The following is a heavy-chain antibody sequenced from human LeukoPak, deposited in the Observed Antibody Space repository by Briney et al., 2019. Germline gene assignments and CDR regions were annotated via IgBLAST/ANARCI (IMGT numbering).Heavy chain of an antibody. Sequence: GGSLRLSCAASGFSFSDYAMNWVRQAPGKGLEWVSSISSGSEYMYYADSVKGRFTISRDNSKNTLYLQMNSLRPEDTAVYYCAKDSVRKTIVGPTTRGVNDYWGQGTLVTVSS. CDR2: ISSGSEYM. CDR3: AKDSVRKTIVGPTTRGVNDY. D-gene: IGHD1-26*01. J-gene: IGHJ4*02. V-gene: IGHV3-21*01. CDR1: GFSFSDYA.